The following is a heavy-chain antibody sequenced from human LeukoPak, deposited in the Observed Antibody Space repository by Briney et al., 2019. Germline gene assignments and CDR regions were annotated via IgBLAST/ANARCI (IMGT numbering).Heavy chain of an antibody. CDR3: AREFKPPGMSMIADFYGMDV. J-gene: IGHJ6*02. V-gene: IGHV1-18*01. CDR2: ITAFNGNA. CDR1: GYIFTTYA. Sequence: ASVKVSCKASGYIFTTYAITWVRQAPGQGLEWMGGITAFNGNANYAQKFQGRVTLTTDTSTRTAYMELRSLRSDDTAVYFCAREFKPPGMSMIADFYGMDVWGQGTTVTVSS. D-gene: IGHD3-22*01.